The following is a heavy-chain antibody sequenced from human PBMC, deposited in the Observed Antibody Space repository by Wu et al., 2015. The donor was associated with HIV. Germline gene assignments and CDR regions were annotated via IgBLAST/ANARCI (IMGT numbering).Heavy chain of an antibody. V-gene: IGHV1-2*02. J-gene: IGHJ6*03. CDR2: INPNSGGT. D-gene: IGHD1-26*01. CDR1: GYTFTGYY. CDR3: ARRKIVGANPGGYYYYYMDV. Sequence: QVQLVQSGAEVKKPGASVKVSCKASGYTFTGYYMHWVRQAPGQGLEWMGWINPNSGGTNYAQKFQGRVTMTRDTSISTAYMELSRLRSDDTAVYYCARRKIVGANPGGYYYYYMDVVGTKGPRSTVSS.